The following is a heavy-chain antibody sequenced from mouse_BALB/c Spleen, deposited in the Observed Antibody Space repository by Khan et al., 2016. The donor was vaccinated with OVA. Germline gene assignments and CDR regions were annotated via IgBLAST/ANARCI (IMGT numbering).Heavy chain of an antibody. J-gene: IGHJ3*01. Sequence: VQLQQSGPELVKPGTSLKISYKASGYSFTDYTMNWVKQSHGKNLEWIGLVNPYHGGTNYDQKFTGKATLPVPTSSSTAFMELLSLTSEDSAVNYCARSGYGGCAYWGQGTLVTVSA. CDR3: ARSGYGGCAY. V-gene: IGHV1-18*01. CDR2: VNPYHGGT. D-gene: IGHD1-2*01. CDR1: GYSFTDYT.